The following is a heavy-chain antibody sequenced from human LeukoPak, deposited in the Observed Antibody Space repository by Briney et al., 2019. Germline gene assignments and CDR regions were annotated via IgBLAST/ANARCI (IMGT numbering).Heavy chain of an antibody. CDR1: GYTFSSYG. J-gene: IGHJ4*02. CDR2: ISGYNGKT. V-gene: IGHV1-18*01. D-gene: IGHD5-12*01. CDR3: ARSSLGTITAGPFDY. Sequence: GASVKVSCKASGYTFSSYGIAWVRQAPGQGREWMGWISGYNGKTNYAQKLQGRVSMTTDTSTTTAYMELRSLTSDDTALYYCARSSLGTITAGPFDYWGQGTLVTVSS.